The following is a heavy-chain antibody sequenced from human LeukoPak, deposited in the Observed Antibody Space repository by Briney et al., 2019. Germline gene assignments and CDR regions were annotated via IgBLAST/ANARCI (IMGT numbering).Heavy chain of an antibody. Sequence: SETLSLTCTVSGGSISSYYWSWIRQPPGKGLEWIGYIYYGGSTNYNPSLKSRVTISVDTSKNQFSLKLSSVTAADTAVYYCARDRGQLGIDYWGQGTLVTVSS. CDR3: ARDRGQLGIDY. V-gene: IGHV4-59*01. J-gene: IGHJ4*02. CDR2: IYYGGST. CDR1: GGSISSYY. D-gene: IGHD6-13*01.